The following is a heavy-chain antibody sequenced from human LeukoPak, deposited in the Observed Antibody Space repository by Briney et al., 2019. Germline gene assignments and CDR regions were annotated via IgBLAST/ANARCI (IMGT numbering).Heavy chain of an antibody. V-gene: IGHV4-59*01. J-gene: IGHJ6*03. CDR3: ARRRGGDLDYYMDV. Sequence: SETLSLTCTVSGGSISNYYWSWIRQPPGKGLEWIGYIYYSGSTNYNPSLKSRVTISVDTSKNQFSLKLSSVTAADTAVYYCARRRGGDLDYYMDVWGKGTTVIVSS. CDR2: IYYSGST. D-gene: IGHD2-21*01. CDR1: GGSISNYY.